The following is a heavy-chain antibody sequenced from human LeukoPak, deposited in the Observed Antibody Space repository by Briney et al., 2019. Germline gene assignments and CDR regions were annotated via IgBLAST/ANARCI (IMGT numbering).Heavy chain of an antibody. D-gene: IGHD6-19*01. CDR3: ARDPRGSGWYPFDRFDP. CDR1: GFTFSSYS. J-gene: IGHJ5*02. CDR2: ISYSSTYI. Sequence: GGSLRLSCAASGFTFSSYSMNWVRQAPGKGLEWVSSISYSSTYIYYADSVKGRFTISRDNAKNSLSLQMNGLRAEDTAVYYCARDPRGSGWYPFDRFDPWGQGTLVTVSS. V-gene: IGHV3-21*01.